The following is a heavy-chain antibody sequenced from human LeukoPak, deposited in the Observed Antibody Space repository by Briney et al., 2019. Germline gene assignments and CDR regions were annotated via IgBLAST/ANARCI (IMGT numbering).Heavy chain of an antibody. V-gene: IGHV3-23*01. Sequence: GGSLRLSCAASGFTSSSYAMSWVRQAPGKGLEWVSGISRSGDRTYYADSVKGRFTISRDNSNNTLFLQVNSLRAEDTAVYYCAKGFVRGYCSGGSCSIDCWGQGTLVTVSS. J-gene: IGHJ4*02. CDR1: GFTSSSYA. D-gene: IGHD2-15*01. CDR3: AKGFVRGYCSGGSCSIDC. CDR2: ISRSGDRT.